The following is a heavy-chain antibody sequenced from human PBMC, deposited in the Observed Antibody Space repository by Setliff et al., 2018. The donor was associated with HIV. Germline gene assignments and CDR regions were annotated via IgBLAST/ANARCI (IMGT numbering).Heavy chain of an antibody. CDR2: IYHSGST. Sequence: PSETLSLTCTVSGYSISSDYYWGWIRQPPGKGLEWIGSIYHSGSTYYNPSLKSRVTISVDTSKNQFSLKLSSVTAADTAVYYCARDSITGTTPAFDYWGQGTLVTVSS. D-gene: IGHD1-20*01. CDR1: GYSISSDYY. CDR3: ARDSITGTTPAFDY. V-gene: IGHV4-38-2*02. J-gene: IGHJ4*02.